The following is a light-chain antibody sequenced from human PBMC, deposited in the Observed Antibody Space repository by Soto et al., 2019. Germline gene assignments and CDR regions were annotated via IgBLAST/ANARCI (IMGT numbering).Light chain of an antibody. CDR2: GAS. J-gene: IGKJ1*01. CDR3: KQFASSPWT. V-gene: IGKV3-20*01. CDR1: QSVNSNY. Sequence: EIVLTQSPGTLSLSPGERATLSYRASQSVNSNYLAWYQHKPGQPPRLLIYGASSRATGIPDRFIGSGSGTEFSLTIRRLEPGDFAVYYCKQFASSPWTFGQGTKVDIK.